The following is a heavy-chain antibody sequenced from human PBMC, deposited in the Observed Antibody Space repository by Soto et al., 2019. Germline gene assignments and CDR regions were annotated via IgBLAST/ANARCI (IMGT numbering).Heavy chain of an antibody. CDR3: ARDEGGYDILNGYYKAHHFDY. V-gene: IGHV1-18*01. CDR1: GYTFTHFY. J-gene: IGHJ4*02. Sequence: ASVKVSCKASGYTFTHFYITWVRQAPGQGLEWMGAISPHNFNTNFAQKFQGRVTLTTDTSTNTAYMELRSLTSDDTAVYYCARDEGGYDILNGYYKAHHFDYWGQGVLVTVSS. D-gene: IGHD3-9*01. CDR2: ISPHNFNT.